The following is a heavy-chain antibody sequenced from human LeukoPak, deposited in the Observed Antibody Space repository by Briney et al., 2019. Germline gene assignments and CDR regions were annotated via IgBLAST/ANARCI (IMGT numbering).Heavy chain of an antibody. CDR2: INSDGSST. D-gene: IGHD6-19*01. Sequence: GGSLRLSCAASGFTFSSYWMHWVRQAPGKGLVWVSRINSDGSSTSYADSVKGRFTISRDNAKNTLYLQMNSLRAEDTAVYYCATDRPYSSGWYFTFDYWGQGTLVTVSS. J-gene: IGHJ4*02. CDR3: ATDRPYSSGWYFTFDY. CDR1: GFTFSSYW. V-gene: IGHV3-74*01.